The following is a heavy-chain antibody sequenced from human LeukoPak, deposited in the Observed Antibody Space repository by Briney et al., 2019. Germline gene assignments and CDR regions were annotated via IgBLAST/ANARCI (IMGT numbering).Heavy chain of an antibody. Sequence: GGSLRLSCAASGFTFNKHAMEWVRQAPGKGLEWVAIISFDGSNEYYADSVKSRFTISRDNSKNTLYLQMNSLRVEDTAVYYCAKVLGYGSGWSGDYWGQGTLVTVSS. CDR2: ISFDGSNE. CDR1: GFTFNKHA. V-gene: IGHV3-30-3*01. J-gene: IGHJ4*02. D-gene: IGHD6-19*01. CDR3: AKVLGYGSGWSGDY.